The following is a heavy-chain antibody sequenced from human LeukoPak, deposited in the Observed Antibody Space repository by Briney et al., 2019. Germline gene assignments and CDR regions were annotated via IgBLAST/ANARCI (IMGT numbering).Heavy chain of an antibody. V-gene: IGHV4-59*08. J-gene: IGHJ3*02. CDR2: IYYSGSA. Sequence: PSETLSLTCAVSDGSLSSYYWSWIRQPPGTGLEWIGDIYYSGSAHYNPSLKSRVTISVDTSQNQFSLNLSSLTAAATAVYYCARHTYYGSGSYSAFDIWGQGTKVTVSS. CDR1: DGSLSSYY. D-gene: IGHD3-10*01. CDR3: ARHTYYGSGSYSAFDI.